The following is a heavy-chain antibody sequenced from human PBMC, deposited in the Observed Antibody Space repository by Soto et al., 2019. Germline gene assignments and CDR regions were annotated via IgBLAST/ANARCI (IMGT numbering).Heavy chain of an antibody. CDR1: GFTFSSYG. CDR3: AKDWNPLACARRNAFDI. J-gene: IGHJ3*02. CDR2: ISYDGSNK. V-gene: IGHV3-30*18. Sequence: QVQLVESGGGVVQPGRSLRLSCAASGFTFSSYGMHWVRQAPGKGLEWVAVISYDGSNKYYADSVKGRFTISRDNSKNTLYLQMNSLRAEDTAGYYCAKDWNPLACARRNAFDIWGQGTLVTVSS. D-gene: IGHD1-1*01.